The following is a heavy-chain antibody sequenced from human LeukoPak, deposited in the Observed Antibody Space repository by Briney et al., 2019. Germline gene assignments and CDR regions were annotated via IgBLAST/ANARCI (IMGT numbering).Heavy chain of an antibody. CDR2: IYYSGST. Sequence: SETLSLTCTVAGGSISSSSYYWGWIRQPPGKGLEWIGSIYYSGSTYYNPSLKSRVTISVDTSKNQFSLKLSSVTAADTAVYYCARPQINSYGYYYFDYWGQGTLVTVSS. CDR1: GGSISSSSYY. D-gene: IGHD5-18*01. J-gene: IGHJ4*02. V-gene: IGHV4-39*01. CDR3: ARPQINSYGYYYFDY.